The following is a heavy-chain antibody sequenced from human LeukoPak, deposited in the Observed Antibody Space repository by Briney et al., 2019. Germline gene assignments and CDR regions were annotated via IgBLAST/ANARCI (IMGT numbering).Heavy chain of an antibody. D-gene: IGHD2-15*01. Sequence: SETLSLTCTVSGGSMNSSPYYWGWIRQPPGTGLEWIGLVYYSGGTSYNPSLKSRVTMSVDTSKNQFSLKLRSVTAADTAVYYCARRPPWWQDPAMTFENWGQGTMVTVSS. J-gene: IGHJ3*02. CDR1: GGSMNSSPYY. CDR2: VYYSGGT. V-gene: IGHV4-39*01. CDR3: ARRPPWWQDPAMTFEN.